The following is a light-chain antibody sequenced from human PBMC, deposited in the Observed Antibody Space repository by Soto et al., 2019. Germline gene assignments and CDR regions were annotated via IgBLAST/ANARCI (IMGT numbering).Light chain of an antibody. CDR2: EVT. J-gene: IGLJ1*01. V-gene: IGLV2-8*01. Sequence: QSVLTQPPSASGSPGQSVTISCTGTSSDVGGYNYVSWYQQHPGKAPKVMIYEVTKRPSGVPDRFSGSKSGNTASLTVCGLQAEDEADYYCSSYAGTNILYVFGTGTKLTVL. CDR1: SSDVGGYNY. CDR3: SSYAGTNILYV.